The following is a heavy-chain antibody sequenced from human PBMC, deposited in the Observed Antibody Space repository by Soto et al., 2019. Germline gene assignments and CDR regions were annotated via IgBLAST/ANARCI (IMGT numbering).Heavy chain of an antibody. CDR2: IYYSGST. V-gene: IGHV4-39*01. D-gene: IGHD2-15*01. CDR1: GGSITSRDSY. CDR3: AKRISDCSGGSGYFLAGGFEL. J-gene: IGHJ3*01. Sequence: QVQLQESGPGLVEPSATLSLTCTVSGGSITSRDSYWAWVRQPPGKGLEWIGTIYYSGSTYYNPSLRGRVDISIDTSASQFSLRLNSVTAADTALYYCAKRISDCSGGSGYFLAGGFELWGQGTTVTVSS.